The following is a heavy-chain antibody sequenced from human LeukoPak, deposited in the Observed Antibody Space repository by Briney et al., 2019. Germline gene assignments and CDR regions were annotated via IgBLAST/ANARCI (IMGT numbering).Heavy chain of an antibody. CDR2: ITGSGGNT. CDR3: ASPKGGRYHEGFDY. J-gene: IGHJ4*02. Sequence: PGASLRLSCAASGFTFSNYAMSWVRQAPGKGLEWVSAITGSGGNTYYADSVKGRFTISRDNSKNTLNLQMNSLRAEDTAVYYCASPKGGRYHEGFDYWGQGTLVTVSS. D-gene: IGHD1-26*01. CDR1: GFTFSNYA. V-gene: IGHV3-23*01.